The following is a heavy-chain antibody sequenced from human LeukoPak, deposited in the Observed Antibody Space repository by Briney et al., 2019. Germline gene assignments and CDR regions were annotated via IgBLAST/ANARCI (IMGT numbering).Heavy chain of an antibody. J-gene: IGHJ4*02. CDR3: AREGFSRIAAAGNVLGY. D-gene: IGHD6-13*01. V-gene: IGHV3-21*01. CDR2: ISSSSSYI. CDR1: GFTFSSYS. Sequence: PGGSLRLSCAASGFTFSSYSMNWVRQAPGKGLEWVSSISSSSSYIYYADSVKGRFTISRDNAKNSLYLQMNSLRAEDTAVYYCAREGFSRIAAAGNVLGYWGQGTLVTVSS.